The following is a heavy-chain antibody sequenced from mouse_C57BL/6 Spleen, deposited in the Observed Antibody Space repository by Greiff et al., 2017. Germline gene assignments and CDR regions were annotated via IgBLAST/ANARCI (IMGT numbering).Heavy chain of an antibody. J-gene: IGHJ1*03. CDR3: ARLVTRRYFDV. CDR1: GFTFSDYG. V-gene: IGHV5-15*01. CDR2: ISNLAYSI. D-gene: IGHD2-2*01. Sequence: VQLKESGGGLVQPGGSLKLSCAASGFTFSDYGMAWVRQAPRKGPEWVAFISNLAYSIYYADTVTGRFTISRENAKNTLYLEMSSLRSEDTAMYYCARLVTRRYFDVWGTGTTVTVSS.